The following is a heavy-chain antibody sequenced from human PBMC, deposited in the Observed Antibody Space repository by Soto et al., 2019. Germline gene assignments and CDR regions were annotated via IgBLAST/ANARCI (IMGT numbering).Heavy chain of an antibody. V-gene: IGHV3-30*18. CDR2: ISYGGNNK. J-gene: IGHJ4*02. CDR3: AKGHSSGWTLFDF. Sequence: QVQLVESGGGVVQPGTSLRLSCAASGFTFSSYAMHWVRQAPGKGLDWVAVISYGGNNKYYADSVKGRFTISRDNSKNTLYLQMNSLRAEDAAVYNCAKGHSSGWTLFDFWGQGTLVTVSS. D-gene: IGHD6-19*01. CDR1: GFTFSSYA.